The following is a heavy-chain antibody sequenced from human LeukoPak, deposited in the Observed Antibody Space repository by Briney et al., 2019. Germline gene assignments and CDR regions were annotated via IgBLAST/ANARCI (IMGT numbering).Heavy chain of an antibody. CDR3: AKESGWQVYYFDF. J-gene: IGHJ4*02. V-gene: IGHV1-2*02. CDR2: INPNSGGK. CDR1: GYTFNGSY. D-gene: IGHD6-19*01. Sequence: ASVKVSCKASGYTFNGSYMHWVRQVPGQGLEWMGWINPNSGGKNYAQRFQGRVTMTRDTSVSTAYMELSELTSDDTAVYYCAKESGWQVYYFDFWGQGTRVTVSS.